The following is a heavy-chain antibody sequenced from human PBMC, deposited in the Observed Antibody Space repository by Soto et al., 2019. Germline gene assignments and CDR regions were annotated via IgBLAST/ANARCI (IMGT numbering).Heavy chain of an antibody. J-gene: IGHJ6*02. CDR1: GYTFTSYA. D-gene: IGHD5-12*01. Sequence: VSVKVSCKASGYTFTSYARHWVRQAPGQRLEWMGWINAGNGNTKYSQKFQGRVTITRDTSASTAYMELSSLRSEDTAVYYCARGEEMATTYYYYYGMDVWGQGTTVTVSS. V-gene: IGHV1-3*01. CDR2: INAGNGNT. CDR3: ARGEEMATTYYYYYGMDV.